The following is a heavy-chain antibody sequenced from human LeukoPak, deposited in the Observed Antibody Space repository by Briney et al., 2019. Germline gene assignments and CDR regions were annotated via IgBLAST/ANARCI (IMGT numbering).Heavy chain of an antibody. CDR3: ARAFDSPRTIFGVPVPLGNWFDP. CDR1: GYTFTSYG. V-gene: IGHV1-18*01. D-gene: IGHD3-3*01. Sequence: ASVKVSCKASGYTFTSYGISWVRQAPGQGLEWMGWISAYNGNTNYAQKLQGRVTMTTDTSTSTAYMELRSLRSDDTAVYYCARAFDSPRTIFGVPVPLGNWFDPWGQGTLVTVSS. CDR2: ISAYNGNT. J-gene: IGHJ5*02.